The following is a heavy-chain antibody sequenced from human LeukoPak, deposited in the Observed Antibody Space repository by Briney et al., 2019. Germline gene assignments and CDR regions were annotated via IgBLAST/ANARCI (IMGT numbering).Heavy chain of an antibody. CDR3: ARGNTMILVADY. CDR2: ISGYSGNT. CDR1: GYSFILYG. Sequence: ASVKVSCKTSGYSFILYGISWVRQAPGQGLEWMGWISGYSGNTNYAPKFQGRVTMTTDTSTSTAYMELRSLRSDDTAMYYCARGNTMILVADYWGQGTLVTVSS. D-gene: IGHD3-22*01. J-gene: IGHJ4*02. V-gene: IGHV1-18*01.